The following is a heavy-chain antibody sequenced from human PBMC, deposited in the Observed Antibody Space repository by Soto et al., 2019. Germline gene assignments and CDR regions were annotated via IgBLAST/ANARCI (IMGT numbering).Heavy chain of an antibody. CDR3: ASFDTVASGDY. CDR2: IYYSGST. Sequence: PSETLSLTCTVSGGSISSGDYYWSRIRQPPGKGLEWIGYIYYSGSTYYNPSLKSRVTISVDTSKNQFSLKLSSVTAADTAFYYCASFDTVASGDYWGQGTLVTVSS. V-gene: IGHV4-30-4*01. CDR1: GGSISSGDYY. D-gene: IGHD3-10*01. J-gene: IGHJ4*02.